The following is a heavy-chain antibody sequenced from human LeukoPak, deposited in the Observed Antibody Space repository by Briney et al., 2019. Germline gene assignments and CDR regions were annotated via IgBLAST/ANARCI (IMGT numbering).Heavy chain of an antibody. D-gene: IGHD3-9*01. V-gene: IGHV3-21*01. J-gene: IGHJ6*02. CDR3: ARERYYDRGYGMDV. CDR2: ISSSSSYR. CDR1: GFTFSSYS. Sequence: GGSLRLSCAASGFTFSSYSMNWVRQAPGKGLEWVSSISSSSSYRYYADSVKGRFTISRDNAKNSLYLQMNSLRAEDTAVYYCARERYYDRGYGMDVWGQGTTVTVSS.